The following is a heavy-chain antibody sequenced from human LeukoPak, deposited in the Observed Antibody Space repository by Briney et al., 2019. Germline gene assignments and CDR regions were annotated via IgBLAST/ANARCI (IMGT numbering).Heavy chain of an antibody. CDR3: ARGRAPRY. CDR2: INHSGST. Sequence: SETLSLTRAVYGGSFSGYYWSWIRQPPGKGLEWIGEINHSGSTNYNPSLKSRVTISVDTSKNQFSLKLSSVTAADTAVYYCARGRAPRYWGQGTLVTVSS. CDR1: GGSFSGYY. J-gene: IGHJ4*02. V-gene: IGHV4-34*01.